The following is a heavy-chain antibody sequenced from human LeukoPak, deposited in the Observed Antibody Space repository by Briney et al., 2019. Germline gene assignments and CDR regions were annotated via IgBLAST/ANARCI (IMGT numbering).Heavy chain of an antibody. V-gene: IGHV3-23*01. D-gene: IGHD6-13*01. CDR2: ISGSGGST. CDR3: AKEVYSSSWYGIDY. Sequence: PGGSLRLSCAASGFTFSSYAMSWVRQAPGKGLEWVSAISGSGGSTYDADSVKGRFTISRDNSKNTLYLQMNSLRAEDTAVYYCAKEVYSSSWYGIDYWGQGTLVTVSS. J-gene: IGHJ4*02. CDR1: GFTFSSYA.